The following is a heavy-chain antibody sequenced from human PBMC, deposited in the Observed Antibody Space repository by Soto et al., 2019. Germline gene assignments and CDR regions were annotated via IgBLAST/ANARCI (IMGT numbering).Heavy chain of an antibody. Sequence: GGSLRLSCAASGFTFSSYWMSWVRQAPGKGLEWVATINGSGGKKYYVDSVKGRFTISRDNSKNTLYLQMNSLRAEDTAVYYCAKDFRYCSSTSCSSYYYFDYWGQGTLVTVSS. V-gene: IGHV3-23*01. D-gene: IGHD2-2*01. J-gene: IGHJ4*02. CDR2: INGSGGKK. CDR3: AKDFRYCSSTSCSSYYYFDY. CDR1: GFTFSSYW.